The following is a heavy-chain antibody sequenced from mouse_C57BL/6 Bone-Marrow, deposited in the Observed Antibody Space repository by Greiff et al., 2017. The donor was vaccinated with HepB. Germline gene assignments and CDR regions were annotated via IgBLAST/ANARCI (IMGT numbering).Heavy chain of an antibody. CDR2: IRSKSNNYAT. V-gene: IGHV10-1*01. D-gene: IGHD2-4*01. J-gene: IGHJ3*01. CDR1: GFSFNTYA. Sequence: EVKLMQSGGGLVQPIGSLKLSCAASGFSFNTYAMNWVRQAPGKGLEWVARIRSKSNNYATYYAVSVKDRFTISRDDSENMHYLQMNNLKSEDTDMYDCVRGLQQVWFAYWGQGTLVTVSA. CDR3: VRGLQQVWFAY.